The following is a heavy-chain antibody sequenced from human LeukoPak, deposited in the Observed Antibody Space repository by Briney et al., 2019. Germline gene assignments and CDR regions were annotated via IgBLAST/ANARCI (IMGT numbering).Heavy chain of an antibody. Sequence: SETLSLTCSVAGGSISSYYWSWIRQPPAKGLEWIVRIYTSGSTNYNPSLKSRVTMSVDTSKNQFSLKLSSVTAADTAVYYCAREDYYCYYMDVWGKGTTVTVSS. J-gene: IGHJ6*03. CDR2: IYTSGST. CDR3: AREDYYCYYMDV. CDR1: GGSISSYY. V-gene: IGHV4-4*07.